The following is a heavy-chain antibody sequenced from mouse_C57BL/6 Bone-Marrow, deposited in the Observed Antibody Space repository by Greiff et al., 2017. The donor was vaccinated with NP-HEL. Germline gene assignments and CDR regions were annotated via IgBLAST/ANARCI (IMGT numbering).Heavy chain of an antibody. J-gene: IGHJ4*01. CDR2: IDPNSGGT. Sequence: VQLQQPGAELVKPGASVKLSCKASGYTFTSYWMHWVKQRPGRGLEWIGRIDPNSGGTKYNEKFKSKATLTVDKPSSTAYMQLSSLTSEDSAVYDCARYESGIYYDYLYAMDYWGQGTSVTVSS. CDR3: ARYESGIYYDYLYAMDY. V-gene: IGHV1-72*01. CDR1: GYTFTSYW. D-gene: IGHD2-4*01.